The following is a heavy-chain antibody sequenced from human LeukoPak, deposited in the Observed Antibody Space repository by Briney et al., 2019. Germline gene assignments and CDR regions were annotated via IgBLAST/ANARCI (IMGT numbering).Heavy chain of an antibody. CDR2: MNPNSGNT. D-gene: IGHD2-2*01. Sequence: ASVKVSCKASGYTFTSYDINWVRQATGQGLEWMGWMNPNSGNTGYAQKFQGRVTMTRNTSIGTAYMELSSLRSEDTAVYYCARVPARYCSSTSCKKYNWFDPWGQGTLVTVSS. CDR1: GYTFTSYD. V-gene: IGHV1-8*01. CDR3: ARVPARYCSSTSCKKYNWFDP. J-gene: IGHJ5*02.